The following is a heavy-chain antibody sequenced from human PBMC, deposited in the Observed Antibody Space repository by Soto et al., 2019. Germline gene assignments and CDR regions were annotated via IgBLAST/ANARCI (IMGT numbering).Heavy chain of an antibody. Sequence: SGPTLVNPTQTLTLTCTFSGFSLSTSGMCVSWIRQPPGKALEWLARIDWDDDKYYSTSLKTRLTISKDTSKNQVVLTMTNMGPVDTATYYCARATYYYDSSGYAAYYFDYWGQGTLVTVSS. CDR2: IDWDDDK. V-gene: IGHV2-70*11. CDR1: GFSLSTSGMC. CDR3: ARATYYYDSSGYAAYYFDY. D-gene: IGHD3-22*01. J-gene: IGHJ4*02.